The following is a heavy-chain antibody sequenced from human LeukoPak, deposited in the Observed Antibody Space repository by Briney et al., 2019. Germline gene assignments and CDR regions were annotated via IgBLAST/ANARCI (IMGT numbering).Heavy chain of an antibody. CDR1: GFTFSSYA. CDR3: LRGDRRDY. CDR2: ISSSSSYI. V-gene: IGHV3-21*06. Sequence: GRSLRLSCAASGFTFSSYAMHWVRQAPGKGLEWVSSISSSSSYIYYADSVKGRFTISRDNAKDSLYLQMNSLRVEDTAVYYCLRGDRRDYWGQGTLVTVSS. J-gene: IGHJ4*02.